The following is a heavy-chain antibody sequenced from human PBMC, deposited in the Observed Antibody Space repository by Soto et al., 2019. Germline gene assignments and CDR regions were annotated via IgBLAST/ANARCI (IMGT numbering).Heavy chain of an antibody. V-gene: IGHV3-30*18. D-gene: IGHD6-19*01. J-gene: IGHJ4*02. CDR3: AKGGRQWLVTSDFNY. Sequence: VQLVESGGGVVQPGRSLRLSCAASGFTFSDYAMHWFRQAPGKGLEWVAVVSHDGRNTHYADSVKGRFTISRDSSKNTVALEMTSLRAEDTAVYYCAKGGRQWLVTSDFNYWGQGALVTVSS. CDR1: GFTFSDYA. CDR2: VSHDGRNT.